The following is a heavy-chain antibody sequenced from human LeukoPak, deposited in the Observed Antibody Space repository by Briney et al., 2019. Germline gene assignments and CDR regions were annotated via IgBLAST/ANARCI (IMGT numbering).Heavy chain of an antibody. J-gene: IGHJ6*02. CDR1: GGSFSGYY. CDR3: ARXRHYYYGMDV. Sequence: SETLSLTCAVYGGSFSGYYWSWIRQPPGKGLEWIGEINHSGSTNYNPSLKSRVTISVDTSKNQFSLKLSSVTAADTAVYYCARXRHYYYGMDVWGQGTTVTVSS. V-gene: IGHV4-34*01. CDR2: INHSGST.